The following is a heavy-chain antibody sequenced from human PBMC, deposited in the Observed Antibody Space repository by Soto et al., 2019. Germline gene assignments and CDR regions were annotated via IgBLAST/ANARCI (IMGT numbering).Heavy chain of an antibody. CDR3: ATAEVDY. Sequence: GGSLRLSCAASGFTFGNSWMHWVRQAPGEGLEWVSRMNSDGSTTNYADSVKGRFTVSRDNAKNTLYLQMNSLRAEDTAVYYCATAEVDYWGPGTLVTVS. CDR1: GFTFGNSW. V-gene: IGHV3-74*01. CDR2: MNSDGSTT. J-gene: IGHJ4*02.